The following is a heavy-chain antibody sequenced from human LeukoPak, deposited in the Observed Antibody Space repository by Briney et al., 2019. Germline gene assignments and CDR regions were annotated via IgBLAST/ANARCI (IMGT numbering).Heavy chain of an antibody. CDR2: ISWNSGSI. J-gene: IGHJ4*02. D-gene: IGHD3-22*01. CDR3: AKDITSYYYDSSGSLFDY. CDR1: GFTFDDYA. V-gene: IGHV3-9*01. Sequence: QTGRSLRLSCVASGFTFDDYAMHWVRQAPGKGLEWVSGISWNSGSIGYADSVKGRFTISRDNAKNSLYLQMNSLRAEDTALYYCAKDITSYYYDSSGSLFDYWGQGTLVTVSS.